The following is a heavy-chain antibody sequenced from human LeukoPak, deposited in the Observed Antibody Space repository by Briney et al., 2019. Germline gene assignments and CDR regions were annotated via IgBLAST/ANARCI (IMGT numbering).Heavy chain of an antibody. D-gene: IGHD5-18*01. Sequence: SETLSLTCTVSGGSISSYYWSWIRQPPGKGLEWIGYIYYSGSTNYNPSLKSRVTISVDTSKNQFSLKLSSVTAADTAVYYCARDRIQHYGMDVWGQGTTVTASS. V-gene: IGHV4-59*01. CDR1: GGSISSYY. CDR2: IYYSGST. CDR3: ARDRIQHYGMDV. J-gene: IGHJ6*02.